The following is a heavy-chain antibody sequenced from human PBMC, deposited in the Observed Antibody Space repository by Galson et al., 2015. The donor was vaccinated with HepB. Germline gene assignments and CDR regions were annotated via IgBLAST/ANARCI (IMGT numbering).Heavy chain of an antibody. CDR3: ARENGDYGDSQYYFDY. J-gene: IGHJ4*02. V-gene: IGHV4-4*02. CDR2: IYHSGST. D-gene: IGHD4-17*01. CDR1: GGSISSSNW. Sequence: LSLTCAVSGGSISSSNWWSWVRQPPGKGLEWIGEIYHSGSTNYNPSLKSRVTISVDKSKNQFSLKLSSVTAADTAVYYCARENGDYGDSQYYFDYWGQGTLVTVSS.